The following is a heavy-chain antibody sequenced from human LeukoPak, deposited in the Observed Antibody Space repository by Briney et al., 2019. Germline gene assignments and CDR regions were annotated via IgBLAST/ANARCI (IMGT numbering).Heavy chain of an antibody. D-gene: IGHD3/OR15-3a*01. CDR3: ARDKDWSFDN. V-gene: IGHV3-33*01. CDR2: IWHDGSQK. Sequence: GGSLRLSCAASGFIFTKYGMHWVRQAPGKGLEWVAIIWHDGSQKHYGDSAKGRFTISRDDSRNMLYLEMNSLRDEDTAVYYCARDKDWSFDNWGQGILVTVSS. CDR1: GFIFTKYG. J-gene: IGHJ4*02.